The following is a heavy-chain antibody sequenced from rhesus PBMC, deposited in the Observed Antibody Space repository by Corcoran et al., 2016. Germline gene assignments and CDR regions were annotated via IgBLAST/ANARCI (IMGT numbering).Heavy chain of an antibody. CDR1: GFSLSTSGMG. J-gene: IGHJ6*01. D-gene: IGHD3-3*01. CDR2: IYWDDDK. V-gene: IGHV2-1*01. CDR3: AQSWTGYYKYGLDS. Sequence: QVTLKESGPALVKPTQTLTLTCTFSGFSLSTSGMGVGWIRQPSRKTLEWLAHIYWDDDKRYSTSLKSRLTISKDTSKNQVVLTMTNMDPVDTATYYCAQSWTGYYKYGLDSWGQGVVVTVSS.